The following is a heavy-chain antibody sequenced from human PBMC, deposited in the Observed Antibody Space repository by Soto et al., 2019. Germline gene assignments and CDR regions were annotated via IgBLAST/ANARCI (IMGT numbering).Heavy chain of an antibody. CDR1: GYSFTSYW. V-gene: IGHV5-10-1*01. CDR3: ASPVFYYDSSGLADAFDF. CDR2: IDPSDSYT. D-gene: IGHD3-22*01. J-gene: IGHJ3*01. Sequence: PGESLKISCKGSGYSFTSYWISWVRQMPGKGLEWMGRIDPSDSYTNYSPSFQGHVTISADKSISTAYLQWSSLKASDTAMYYCASPVFYYDSSGLADAFDFWGQGTMVTVSS.